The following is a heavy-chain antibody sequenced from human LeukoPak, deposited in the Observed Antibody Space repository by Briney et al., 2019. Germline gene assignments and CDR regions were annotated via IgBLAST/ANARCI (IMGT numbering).Heavy chain of an antibody. CDR3: ARDLGYCSGGSCSG. D-gene: IGHD2-15*01. V-gene: IGHV1-18*01. CDR1: GYTFTSYG. CDR2: ISAYNGNT. J-gene: IGHJ4*02. Sequence: ASVKVSCXASGYTFTSYGISWVRQAPGQGLEWMGWISAYNGNTNYAQKLQGRVTMTTDTSTSTAYMELRSLRSDDTAVYYCARDLGYCSGGSCSGWGQGTLVTVSS.